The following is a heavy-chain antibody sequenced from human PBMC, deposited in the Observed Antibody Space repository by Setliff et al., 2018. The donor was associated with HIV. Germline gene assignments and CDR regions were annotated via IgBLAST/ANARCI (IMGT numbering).Heavy chain of an antibody. V-gene: IGHV1-69*13. J-gene: IGHJ4*02. CDR3: ARGWGSPRDSQVRYISLDH. Sequence: SVKVSCKASGDTYRNYAVNWVRQAPGQGLEWMGAISRFFNTTTYAHNFQGRVTITADESTSTGYMELRSLRSDDTAVYFCARGWGSPRDSQVRYISLDHWGQGSLVPSPQ. D-gene: IGHD3-16*01. CDR1: GDTYRNYA. CDR2: ISRFFNTT.